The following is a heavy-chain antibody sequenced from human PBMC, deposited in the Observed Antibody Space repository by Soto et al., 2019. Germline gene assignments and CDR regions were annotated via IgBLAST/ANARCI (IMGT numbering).Heavy chain of an antibody. Sequence: EVQLLESGGGLVQPGGSLRLSCAASGFTFRSYAMSWVRQAPGTGLEWVSAISGSGGSTYYADSVKGRFTISRDNSKNTLYLQMNSLRAEDTAVYYCAKGFVYYYDSSGYFAYWGQGTLVTVSS. CDR3: AKGFVYYYDSSGYFAY. V-gene: IGHV3-23*01. J-gene: IGHJ4*02. CDR1: GFTFRSYA. CDR2: ISGSGGST. D-gene: IGHD3-22*01.